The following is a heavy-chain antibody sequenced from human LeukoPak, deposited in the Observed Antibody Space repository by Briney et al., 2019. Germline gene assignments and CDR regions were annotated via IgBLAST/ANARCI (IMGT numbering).Heavy chain of an antibody. Sequence: GGSLRLSCVASGFSFSDHFMDWVRQAPGKGLGWVGRVRNKANSYTTEYAASVKGRFTISRDDSKNSLYLQMNSLKTEDTAVYYCARSYCSGGSCYSVTPGRGTIDPWGQGTLVTVSS. CDR2: VRNKANSYTT. CDR3: ARSYCSGGSCYSVTPGRGTIDP. D-gene: IGHD2-15*01. J-gene: IGHJ5*02. CDR1: GFSFSDHF. V-gene: IGHV3-72*01.